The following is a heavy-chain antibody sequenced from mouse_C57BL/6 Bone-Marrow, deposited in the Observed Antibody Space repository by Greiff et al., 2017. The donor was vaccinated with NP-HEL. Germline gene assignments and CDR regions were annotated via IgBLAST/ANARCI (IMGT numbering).Heavy chain of an antibody. D-gene: IGHD2-5*01. CDR3: TRSLLWYSNYPAWFAY. Sequence: VQLQQSGTVLARPGASVKMSCKTSGYTFTSYWMHWVNQRPGQGLEWIGAIHPGNSDTSYNQKFKGKAKLAAVTSASTAYMELSSLTNEDSAVYYCTRSLLWYSNYPAWFAYWGQGTLVTVSA. V-gene: IGHV1-5*01. J-gene: IGHJ3*01. CDR1: GYTFTSYW. CDR2: IHPGNSDT.